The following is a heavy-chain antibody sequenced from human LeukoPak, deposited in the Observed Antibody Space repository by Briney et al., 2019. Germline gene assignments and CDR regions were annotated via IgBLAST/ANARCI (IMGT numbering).Heavy chain of an antibody. J-gene: IGHJ6*02. CDR2: IYRSGST. CDR1: GGSISSSNW. CDR3: ARASFTVSYYYYGMDV. Sequence: KASETLSLTCAVSGGSISSSNWWSWVRQPPGKGLEWIGEIYRSGSTNYNPSPKSRVTISVDKSKNQFSLKLSSVTAADTAVYYCARASFTVSYYYYGMDVWGQGTTVTVSS. V-gene: IGHV4-4*02. D-gene: IGHD4-17*01.